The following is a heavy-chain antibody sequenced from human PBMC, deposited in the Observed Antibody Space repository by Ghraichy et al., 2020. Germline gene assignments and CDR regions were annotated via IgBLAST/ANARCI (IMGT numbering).Heavy chain of an antibody. D-gene: IGHD2-8*01. CDR1: GFTFSDYW. CDR3: VTYPTGHSNHYFDH. Sequence: GGSLRLSCAASGFTFSDYWITWVRQAPGKGLVWVANIKQDESEKYYVDSVKGRFTVSRDNARNSLYLQMNSLRAEDTAVYYCVTYPTGHSNHYFDHCGQGTLVAVSS. V-gene: IGHV3-7*03. J-gene: IGHJ4*02. CDR2: IKQDESEK.